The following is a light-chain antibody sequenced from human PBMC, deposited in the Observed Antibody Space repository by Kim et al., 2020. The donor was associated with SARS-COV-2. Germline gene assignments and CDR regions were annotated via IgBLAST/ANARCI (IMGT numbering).Light chain of an antibody. CDR2: AAS. Sequence: AIQMTQSPSSLSASVGDTVTITCRASQAIRHDLTWYQQKPGKAPKLLIYAASGLHSGVPSRFSGSGFGTDFTLTISSLQPEDFATYYCLQDYNYPCTFGQGTKLEI. CDR1: QAIRHD. J-gene: IGKJ2*02. CDR3: LQDYNYPCT. V-gene: IGKV1-6*01.